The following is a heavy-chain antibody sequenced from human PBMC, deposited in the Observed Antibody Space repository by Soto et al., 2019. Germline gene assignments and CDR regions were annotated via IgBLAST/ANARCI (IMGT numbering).Heavy chain of an antibody. V-gene: IGHV3-30*18. CDR3: AKESVIAAAGHYYYYGMDV. CDR1: GFTFSSYG. D-gene: IGHD6-13*01. CDR2: ISYDGSNK. Sequence: QVQLVESGGGVVQPGRSLRLSCAASGFTFSSYGMHWVRQAPGKGLEWVAVISYDGSNKYYADSVKGRFTISRDNSKNTLYLKMNSLRAEDTAVYYCAKESVIAAAGHYYYYGMDVWGQGTTVTVSS. J-gene: IGHJ6*02.